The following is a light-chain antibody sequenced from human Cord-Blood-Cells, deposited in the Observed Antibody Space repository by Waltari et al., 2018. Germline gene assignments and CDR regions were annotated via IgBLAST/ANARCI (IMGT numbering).Light chain of an antibody. V-gene: IGKV1-39*01. J-gene: IGKJ2*01. CDR3: QQSYSTLYT. CDR2: AAS. CDR1: QSISSY. Sequence: DIQITQSPSSLSASVGDRVTITCRASQSISSYLKRYQQKPGKAPKLRIYAASSLQSWVTSRFSGSGYGTDFTLTISSLQPEDFATYDCQQSYSTLYTFGQRTKLEIK.